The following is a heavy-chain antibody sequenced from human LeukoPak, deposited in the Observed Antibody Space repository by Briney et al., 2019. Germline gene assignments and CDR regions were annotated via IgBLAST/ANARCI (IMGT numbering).Heavy chain of an antibody. Sequence: PGGSLRLSRAASGFTFSSYAMSWVRQAPGKGLEWVSAISGSGGSTYYADSVKGRFTISRDNSKNTLYLQMNSLRAEDTAVYYCARYQVGATEYFDYWGQGTLVTVSS. CDR3: ARYQVGATEYFDY. CDR1: GFTFSSYA. V-gene: IGHV3-23*01. J-gene: IGHJ4*02. CDR2: ISGSGGST. D-gene: IGHD1-26*01.